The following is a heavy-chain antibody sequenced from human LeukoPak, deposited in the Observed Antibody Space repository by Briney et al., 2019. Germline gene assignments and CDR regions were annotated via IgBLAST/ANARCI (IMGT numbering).Heavy chain of an antibody. CDR1: GGSISSSSYY. CDR2: IYYSGST. CDR3: AREPSKYSGSYYDAFDI. Sequence: PSETLSLTCTVSGGSISSSSYYWGWIRQPPGKGLEWIGSIYYSGSTYYNPSLKSRVTISVDTSKNQFSLKLSSVTAADTAVYYCAREPSKYSGSYYDAFDIWGQGTMVTVSS. V-gene: IGHV4-39*07. D-gene: IGHD1-26*01. J-gene: IGHJ3*02.